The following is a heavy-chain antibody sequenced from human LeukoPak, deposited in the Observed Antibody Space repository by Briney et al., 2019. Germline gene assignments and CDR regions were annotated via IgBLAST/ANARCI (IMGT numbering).Heavy chain of an antibody. CDR3: ARLGVITGTTEGFDY. Sequence: PSETLSLTCAVYGGSFSGYYWSWIRQPPGKGLEWIGEINHSGSTNYNPSLESRVTISVDTSKNQFSLKLSSVTAADTAVYYCARLGVITGTTEGFDYWGQGTLVTVSS. V-gene: IGHV4-34*01. CDR1: GGSFSGYY. D-gene: IGHD1-7*01. J-gene: IGHJ4*02. CDR2: INHSGST.